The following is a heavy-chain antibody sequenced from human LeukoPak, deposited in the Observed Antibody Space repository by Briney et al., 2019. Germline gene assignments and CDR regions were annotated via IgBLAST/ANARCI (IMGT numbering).Heavy chain of an antibody. Sequence: SVKVSCKEAGGTFSSHAICWVRQTPGQGPEWMGGIIPIFGRANYAQKFHGRATITPDESTSTAYKELSSLRSEDTAVYYCARGDRAAGTENWGQGTLVTVSS. CDR3: ARGDRAAGTEN. CDR2: IIPIFGRA. J-gene: IGHJ4*02. D-gene: IGHD6-13*01. V-gene: IGHV1-69*13. CDR1: GGTFSSHA.